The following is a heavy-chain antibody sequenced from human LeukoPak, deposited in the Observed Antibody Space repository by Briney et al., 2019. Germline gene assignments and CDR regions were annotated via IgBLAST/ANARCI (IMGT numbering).Heavy chain of an antibody. CDR1: GFTFSSYE. CDR2: ISSSGSTI. V-gene: IGHV3-48*03. D-gene: IGHD3-10*01. J-gene: IGHJ6*02. Sequence: PGGSLRLSCAASGFTFSSYEMNWVRQAPGKGLEWVSYISSSGSTIYYADSVKGRFTISRDNAKNPLYLQMNSLRAEDTAVYYCARDRSGYYNGMDVWGQGTTVTVSS. CDR3: ARDRSGYYNGMDV.